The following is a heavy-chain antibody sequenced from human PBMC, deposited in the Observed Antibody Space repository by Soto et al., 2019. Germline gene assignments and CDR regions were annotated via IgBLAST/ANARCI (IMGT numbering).Heavy chain of an antibody. D-gene: IGHD3-16*02. J-gene: IGHJ4*02. CDR1: GFTFSSYE. CDR2: ISSSGSTI. Sequence: EVQLVESGGGLVQPGGSLRLSCAASGFTFSSYEMNWVRQAPGKGLEWVSYISSSGSTIYYADSVKGRFTISRDNAKNSLYPQMNSLRAEDTAVYYCARGDYDYVWGSYRQFDYWGQGTLVTVSS. CDR3: ARGDYDYVWGSYRQFDY. V-gene: IGHV3-48*03.